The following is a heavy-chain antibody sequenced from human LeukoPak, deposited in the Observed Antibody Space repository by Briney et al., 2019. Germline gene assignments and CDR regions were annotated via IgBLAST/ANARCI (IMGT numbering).Heavy chain of an antibody. D-gene: IGHD2-2*01. CDR3: ARSAAIVYYYMDV. J-gene: IGHJ6*03. CDR2: IYYSGST. Sequence: SETLSLTCTVSGGSISSSSYYWGWIRQPPGKGLEWIGSIYYSGSTYYNPSLKSRVTISVDTSKNQFSLKLSSVTAADTAVYYCARSAAIVYYYMDVWGKGTTVTLSS. V-gene: IGHV4-39*07. CDR1: GGSISSSSYY.